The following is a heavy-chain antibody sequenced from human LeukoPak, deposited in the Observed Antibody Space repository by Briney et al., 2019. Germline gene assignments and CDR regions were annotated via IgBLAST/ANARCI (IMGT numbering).Heavy chain of an antibody. CDR2: IYPRDSDT. V-gene: IGHV5-51*01. Sequence: GESLRISCKGSGYSFITYWVAWVRQMPGKGLEWMGIIYPRDSDTRYSPSFQGQVTISADKSINTAYLQWSGLKASDTAVYYCASHVSTASAARGFDIWGQGTMVTVSS. CDR3: ASHVSTASAARGFDI. CDR1: GYSFITYW. J-gene: IGHJ3*02. D-gene: IGHD2-15*01.